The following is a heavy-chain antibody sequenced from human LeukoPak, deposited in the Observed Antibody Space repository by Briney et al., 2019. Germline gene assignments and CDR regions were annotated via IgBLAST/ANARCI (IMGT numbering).Heavy chain of an antibody. CDR3: ARGQWRDY. CDR2: ITSSSSYI. J-gene: IGHJ4*02. D-gene: IGHD6-19*01. CDR1: GFTFSTYT. V-gene: IGHV3-21*01. Sequence: GGSLRLSCPASGFTFSTYTMNWVRQAPGKGLEWVSSITSSSSYIAYSDSVKGRFTISRDNAKNSLYLQMNSLRAEDTAVFYFARGQWRDYWGQGTLLIVSS.